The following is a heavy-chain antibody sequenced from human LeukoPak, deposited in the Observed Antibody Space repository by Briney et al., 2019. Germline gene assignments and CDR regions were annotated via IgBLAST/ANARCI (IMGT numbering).Heavy chain of an antibody. CDR3: ARGIIAAAGILGY. Sequence: SETLSLTCAVSGGSISATTTYYWGWIRQTPGKGLEWIGYIYYSGSTYYNPSLKSRVTISVDTSKNQFSLKLSSVTAADTAVYYCARGIIAAAGILGYWGQGTLVTVSS. CDR2: IYYSGST. CDR1: GGSISATTTYY. D-gene: IGHD6-13*01. V-gene: IGHV4-31*11. J-gene: IGHJ4*02.